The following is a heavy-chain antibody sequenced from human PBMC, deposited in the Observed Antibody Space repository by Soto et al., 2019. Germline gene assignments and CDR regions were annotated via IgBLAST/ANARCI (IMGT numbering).Heavy chain of an antibody. J-gene: IGHJ4*02. V-gene: IGHV1-2*04. CDR3: ARAALRGYSYGSGSDFDY. Sequence: ASVKVSCKASGYTFTGYYMHWVRQAPGQGLEWMGWINPNSGGTNYAQKFQGWVTMTRETSISTAYMELSRLRSDDTAVYYCARAALRGYSYGSGSDFDYWGQGTLVTVSS. CDR2: INPNSGGT. CDR1: GYTFTGYY. D-gene: IGHD5-18*01.